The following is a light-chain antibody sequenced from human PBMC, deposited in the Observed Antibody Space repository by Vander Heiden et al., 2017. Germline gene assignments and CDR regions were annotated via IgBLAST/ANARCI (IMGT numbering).Light chain of an antibody. CDR2: GAS. V-gene: IGKV3-15*01. J-gene: IGKJ2*01. Sequence: EIVVTPSPATLSSPPGERATLSCRASQSVSSILAWYQQKPGQAPRLLIYGASTRATGIPARFSGSGSGTEFTLTISSLQSEDFAVYYCQQYNNWPSYTFGQGTKLEIK. CDR3: QQYNNWPSYT. CDR1: QSVSSI.